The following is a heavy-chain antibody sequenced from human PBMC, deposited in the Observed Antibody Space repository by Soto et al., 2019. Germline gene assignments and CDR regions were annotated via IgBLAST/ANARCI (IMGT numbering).Heavy chain of an antibody. CDR1: GYTFTSYA. V-gene: IGHV1-3*01. Sequence: ASVKVSCKASGYTFTSYAMHWVRQAPGQKLEWMGWIDAGNGNTKYSQKFQGRVTITRDTSASTAYMELSSLRSEDTAVYYCATAWYYYGSGPTQTTYYYYGMDVWGQGTTVTVSS. CDR2: IDAGNGNT. J-gene: IGHJ6*02. D-gene: IGHD3-10*01. CDR3: ATAWYYYGSGPTQTTYYYYGMDV.